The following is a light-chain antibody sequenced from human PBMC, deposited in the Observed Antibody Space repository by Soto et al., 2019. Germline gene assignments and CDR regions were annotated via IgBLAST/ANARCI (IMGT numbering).Light chain of an antibody. V-gene: IGKV1-5*01. CDR3: QQYNTFWT. CDR2: DAS. J-gene: IGKJ1*01. CDR1: QSISNW. Sequence: DIQMTQSPSTLSASVGDRVTITCRASQSISNWLAWYQQKPGKAPKLLIYDASSLESGVPSRFSGSGSGTEFTLTINGLQPDDFATYYCQQYNTFWTFGQGTKGDIK.